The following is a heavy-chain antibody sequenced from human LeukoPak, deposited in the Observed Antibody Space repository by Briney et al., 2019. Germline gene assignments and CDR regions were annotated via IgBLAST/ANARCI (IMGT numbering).Heavy chain of an antibody. V-gene: IGHV3-74*01. CDR2: INGDGSST. Sequence: PGGSLRLSCAASGFTFSSYWMHWVRQAPGKGLVWVSRINGDGSSTSYVDSVKGRFTVSRDNAKNTLYLQMNSLRAEDRAVYYCAREVVVVTDGNYYYYGMDVWGQGTTVTVSS. J-gene: IGHJ6*02. D-gene: IGHD2-21*02. CDR3: AREVVVVTDGNYYYYGMDV. CDR1: GFTFSSYW.